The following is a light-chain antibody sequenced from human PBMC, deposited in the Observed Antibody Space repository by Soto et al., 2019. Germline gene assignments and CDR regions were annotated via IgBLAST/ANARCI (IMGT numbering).Light chain of an antibody. J-gene: IGKJ1*01. CDR3: QQYYSYPRT. CDR1: QGISSY. CDR2: AAS. V-gene: IGKV1-8*01. Sequence: AIRMTQSPSSFSASTGDRATITCRASQGISSYLAWYQQKPGKAPKLLIYAASTLQSGVPSRFSGSGSGTDFTLTISCLQSEDFATYYCQQYYSYPRTFGPGPTVDI.